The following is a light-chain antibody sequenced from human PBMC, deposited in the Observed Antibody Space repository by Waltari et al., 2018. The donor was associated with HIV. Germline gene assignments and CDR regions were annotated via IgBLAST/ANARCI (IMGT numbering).Light chain of an antibody. CDR2: RIN. CDR3: AAWDDRLSGRL. J-gene: IGLJ2*01. CDR1: NSNVRNNY. Sequence: QSLLAQPRSVSGTPGQRGNISCSGSNSNVRNNYVYWYQQVPGVAPKLLIYRINQRPSGVPDRFSGSKSVTSASLAISGLRTEDEGDYYCAAWDDRLSGRLFGGGTKVTVL. V-gene: IGLV1-47*01.